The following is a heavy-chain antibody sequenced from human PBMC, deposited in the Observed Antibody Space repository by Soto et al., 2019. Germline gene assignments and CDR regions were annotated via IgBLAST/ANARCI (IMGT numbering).Heavy chain of an antibody. Sequence: SETLSLTCTVSGGSISSYYWSWIRQPPGKGLEWIGYIYYSGSTNYNPSLKSRVTISVDTSKNQFSLKLSSVTAADTAVYYCARGNGVQARKYYDFWSGYSNGMDVWGQGTTVTVSS. CDR2: IYYSGST. J-gene: IGHJ6*02. CDR3: ARGNGVQARKYYDFWSGYSNGMDV. V-gene: IGHV4-59*01. CDR1: GGSISSYY. D-gene: IGHD3-3*01.